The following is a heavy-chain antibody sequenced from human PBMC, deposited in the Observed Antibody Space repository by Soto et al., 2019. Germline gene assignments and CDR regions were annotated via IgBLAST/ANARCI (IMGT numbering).Heavy chain of an antibody. CDR3: ARPSSGWENWFDP. V-gene: IGHV3-30-3*01. J-gene: IGHJ5*02. Sequence: QPGGSLSLSCAASGFTFSGHAMHWVRQAPGKGLEWVAIISYDGFNKYYADSVKGRFTISRDNSKNTLYLEMNSLRPDDTAVYYCARPSSGWENWFDPWGQGTLVAVSS. CDR1: GFTFSGHA. D-gene: IGHD6-19*01. CDR2: ISYDGFNK.